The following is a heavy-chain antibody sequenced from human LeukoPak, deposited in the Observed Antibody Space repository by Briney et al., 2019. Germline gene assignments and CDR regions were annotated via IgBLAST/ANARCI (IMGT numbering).Heavy chain of an antibody. Sequence: ASVKVSCKASGYTFTSYGISWVRQAPGQGLEWMGWISGYNGNTNYAQKFQGRVTMTTDTSTSTAHMELRSLRSDGTAVYYCARQGYSGHSQGAADYWGQGTLVTVSS. J-gene: IGHJ4*02. V-gene: IGHV1-18*01. CDR1: GYTFTSYG. CDR2: ISGYNGNT. D-gene: IGHD4-23*01. CDR3: ARQGYSGHSQGAADY.